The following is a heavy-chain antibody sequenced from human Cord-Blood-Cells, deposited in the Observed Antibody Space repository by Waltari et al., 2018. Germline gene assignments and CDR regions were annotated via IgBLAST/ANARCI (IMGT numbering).Heavy chain of an antibody. J-gene: IGHJ4*02. Sequence: HVQLLESGGGVVQPGRCMRIPRAAPGFTFSRSAMHRVRRAPGKVLALVAVISYDGSKKYYADSVKGRFTISRYNSKNTLYLQMNSLRAEDTAVYYCARSYGSGSYYFAYWGQGTLVTVSS. CDR3: ARSYGSGSYYFAY. CDR1: GFTFSRSA. CDR2: ISYDGSKK. D-gene: IGHD3-10*01. V-gene: IGHV3-30-3*01.